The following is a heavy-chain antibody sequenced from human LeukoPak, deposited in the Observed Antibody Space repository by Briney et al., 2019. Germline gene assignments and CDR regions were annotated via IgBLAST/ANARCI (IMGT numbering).Heavy chain of an antibody. Sequence: GGSLRLSCAASGFTFSSYWMHWVRQPPGKGLVWVSRITSDGSGIGYADSVKGRFSTSRDNAKNTLYLQMNSLRAEDTAVYYCASGRLVGAPDYWGQGTLVAVSS. CDR3: ASGRLVGAPDY. CDR1: GFTFSSYW. CDR2: ITSDGSGI. D-gene: IGHD1-26*01. V-gene: IGHV3-74*01. J-gene: IGHJ4*02.